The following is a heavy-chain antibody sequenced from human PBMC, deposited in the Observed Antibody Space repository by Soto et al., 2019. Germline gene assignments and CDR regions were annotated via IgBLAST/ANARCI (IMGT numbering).Heavy chain of an antibody. J-gene: IGHJ6*02. Sequence: PGGSLRLSCAASRFTFSSYAMHWVRQAPGKGLEWVAVISYDGSKNYYAESVKGRFTISRDNSKNTLYLQMNSLRAEDTAVYYCAKDADCSSSSCPYYSMDVWGQGTTVTVSS. CDR1: RFTFSSYA. CDR2: ISYDGSKN. D-gene: IGHD2-2*01. CDR3: AKDADCSSSSCPYYSMDV. V-gene: IGHV3-30*18.